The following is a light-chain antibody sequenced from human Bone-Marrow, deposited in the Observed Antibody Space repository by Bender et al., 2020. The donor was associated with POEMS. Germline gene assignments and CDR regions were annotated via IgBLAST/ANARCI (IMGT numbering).Light chain of an antibody. CDR3: SSHTTTNTLV. J-gene: IGLJ1*01. Sequence: QSALTQPASVSGSPGQSITISCTGTSDDVGGYQYVSWYQQHPGQGPKLLIYEVSNRPSGISSRFSGSKSGNTASLTIYGLQAEDEADYYCSSHTTTNTLVFGVGTTVTVL. V-gene: IGLV2-14*01. CDR2: EVS. CDR1: SDDVGGYQY.